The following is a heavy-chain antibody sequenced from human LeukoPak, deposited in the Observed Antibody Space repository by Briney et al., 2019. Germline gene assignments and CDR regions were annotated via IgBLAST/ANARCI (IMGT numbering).Heavy chain of an antibody. CDR2: IWYDGSNK. CDR1: GFTFSSYG. V-gene: IGHV3-30*02. CDR3: AKVGTNFLRYHFDS. D-gene: IGHD1-1*01. Sequence: GGSLRLSCAASGFTFSSYGMHWVRQAPGKGLEWVAVIWYDGSNKYYADSVKGRFTISRDNSKNTLYLQMNSLSAEDTAVYYCAKVGTNFLRYHFDSWGRGTLVTVSS. J-gene: IGHJ4*02.